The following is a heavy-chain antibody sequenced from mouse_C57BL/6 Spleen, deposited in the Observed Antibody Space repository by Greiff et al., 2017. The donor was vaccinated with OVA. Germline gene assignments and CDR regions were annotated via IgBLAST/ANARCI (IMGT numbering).Heavy chain of an antibody. Sequence: VQLKESGAELVKPGASVKLSCTASGFNIKDYYMHWVKQRTEQGLEWIGRIDPEGGETKSAPKFQGKATITADTSSNTAYLQLSSLTSEDTAGDYYASHGVTVKDYWGQGTTLTVSS. CDR2: IDPEGGET. J-gene: IGHJ2*01. V-gene: IGHV14-2*01. D-gene: IGHD2-2*01. CDR3: ASHGVTVKDY. CDR1: GFNIKDYY.